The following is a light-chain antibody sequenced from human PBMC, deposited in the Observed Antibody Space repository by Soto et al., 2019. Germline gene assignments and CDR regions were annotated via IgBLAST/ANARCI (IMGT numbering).Light chain of an antibody. CDR2: DVT. CDR3: SSYTVSSTPLYV. CDR1: SSDVGAYDY. Sequence: QSALTQPASVSGSPGQSIAISCTGTSSDVGAYDYVSWYQQLPGKAPKLMIYDVTNRPSGVSNRFSGSKSGNTASLTISGLQAEDEADYYCSSYTVSSTPLYVFGTGTKLTVL. V-gene: IGLV2-14*01. J-gene: IGLJ1*01.